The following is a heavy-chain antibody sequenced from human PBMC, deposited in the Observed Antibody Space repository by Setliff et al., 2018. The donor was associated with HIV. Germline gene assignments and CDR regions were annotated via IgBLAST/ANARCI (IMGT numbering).Heavy chain of an antibody. V-gene: IGHV1-69*10. CDR2: IIPILGIA. D-gene: IGHD3-16*01. Sequence: VKVSCKASGGTFSSYAISWVRQAPGQGLEWTGGIIPILGIANYAQKFQGRVTITADESTSTAYMELSSLRSEDTAVYYCASWGLDEYYYYGMDVWGQGTTVTVSS. CDR3: ASWGLDEYYYYGMDV. J-gene: IGHJ6*02. CDR1: GGTFSSYA.